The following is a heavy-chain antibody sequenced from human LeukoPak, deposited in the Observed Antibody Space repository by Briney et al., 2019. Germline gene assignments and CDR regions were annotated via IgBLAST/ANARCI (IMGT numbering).Heavy chain of an antibody. J-gene: IGHJ4*02. V-gene: IGHV4-38-2*02. CDR1: GYSISSGYY. CDR2: INHSGST. Sequence: SETLSLTCTVSGYSISSGYYWGWIRQPPGKGLEWIGEINHSGSTNYNPSLKSRVTISVDTSKNQFSLKLSSVTAADTAVYYCASYYDFWSGYNYWGQGTLVTVSS. CDR3: ASYYDFWSGYNY. D-gene: IGHD3-3*01.